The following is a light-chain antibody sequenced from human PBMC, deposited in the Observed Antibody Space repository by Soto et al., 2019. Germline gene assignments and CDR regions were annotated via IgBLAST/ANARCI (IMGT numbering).Light chain of an antibody. CDR1: SSDVGTHGY. CDR2: EGT. Sequence: QSVLTQPPSASGSPGQSVTISCTGTSSDVGTHGYVSWYQQHTAKAPKLLIYEGTQRPSGVSSRFSGSKSGNTASLTISGLQAEDEADYYCCSYASSSSYVFGTGTKLTVL. J-gene: IGLJ1*01. V-gene: IGLV2-23*01. CDR3: CSYASSSSYV.